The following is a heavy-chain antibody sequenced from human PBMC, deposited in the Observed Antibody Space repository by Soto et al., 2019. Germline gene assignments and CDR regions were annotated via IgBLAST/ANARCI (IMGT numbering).Heavy chain of an antibody. V-gene: IGHV4-39*01. CDR2: IYYSGST. Sequence: SETLSLTCTVSGGSISSSSHYWGWIRQPPGKGLEWIGSIYYSGSTYYNPSLKSRVTISVDTSKNQFSLKLSSVTAADTAVYYCARSPNSGWYPLSGGGFDYWGQGTLVTVSS. J-gene: IGHJ4*02. D-gene: IGHD6-19*01. CDR1: GGSISSSSHY. CDR3: ARSPNSGWYPLSGGGFDY.